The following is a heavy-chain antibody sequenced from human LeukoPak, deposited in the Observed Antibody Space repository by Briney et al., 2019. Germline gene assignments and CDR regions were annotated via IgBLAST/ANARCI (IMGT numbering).Heavy chain of an antibody. CDR3: ARVGSTVEAGTPDY. D-gene: IGHD2-15*01. CDR2: ISHSSSIM. V-gene: IGHV3-48*04. CDR1: AFTFSRYS. Sequence: GGSLRFSCVASAFTFSRYSMNWVRQAPGKGLEWVSYISHSSSIMSYADSVKGRFTTSRDNAKNSLYLQMNSLRAEDTAVYYCARVGSTVEAGTPDYWGQGTLVTVSS. J-gene: IGHJ4*02.